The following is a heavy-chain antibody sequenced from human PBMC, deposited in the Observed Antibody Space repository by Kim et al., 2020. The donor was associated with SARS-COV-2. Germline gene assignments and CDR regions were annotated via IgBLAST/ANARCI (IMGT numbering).Heavy chain of an antibody. CDR3: AREGRDSSGWQWNWFDP. CDR2: IWYDGSNK. V-gene: IGHV3-33*01. CDR1: GFTFSSYG. Sequence: GGSLRLSCAASGFTFSSYGMHWVRQAPGKGLEWVAVIWYDGSNKYYADSVKGRFTISRDNSKNTLYLQMNSLRAEDTAVYYCAREGRDSSGWQWNWFDPWGQGTLVTVSS. D-gene: IGHD6-19*01. J-gene: IGHJ5*02.